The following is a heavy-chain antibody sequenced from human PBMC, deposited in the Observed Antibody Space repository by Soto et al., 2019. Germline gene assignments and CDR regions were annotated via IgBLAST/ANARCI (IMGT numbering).Heavy chain of an antibody. D-gene: IGHD3-10*01. CDR3: AKSGGWFGSNWFDP. CDR2: ISGSGGST. J-gene: IGHJ5*02. Sequence: EVQLLESGGGLVQPGGSLRLSCAASGFTFSSYAMRGVRQAPGKGLAWVSAISGSGGSTYYADSVKGRFTISRNNSKNTLYLKMNRLRAEDTAVYYCAKSGGWFGSNWFDPWGQGTLVTVSS. CDR1: GFTFSSYA. V-gene: IGHV3-23*01.